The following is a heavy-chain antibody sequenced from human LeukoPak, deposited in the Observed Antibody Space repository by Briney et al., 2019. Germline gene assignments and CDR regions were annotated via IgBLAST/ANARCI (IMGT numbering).Heavy chain of an antibody. J-gene: IGHJ2*01. CDR2: INTNSGGT. CDR1: GYTFTGYY. Sequence: ASLKVSCKASGYTFTGYYIHWVRQAPGQGLEWMGWINTNSGGTNHAQKFQGRVTMTRDTSITTASMELSSLKPDDTAVYYCARDSCGGGGCHYWYSDLWGRGTLVTVSS. D-gene: IGHD6-19*01. CDR3: ARDSCGGGGCHYWYSDL. V-gene: IGHV1-2*02.